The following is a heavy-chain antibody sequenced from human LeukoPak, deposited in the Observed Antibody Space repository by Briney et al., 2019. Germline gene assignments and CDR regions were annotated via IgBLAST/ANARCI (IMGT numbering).Heavy chain of an antibody. D-gene: IGHD3-10*01. J-gene: IGHJ4*02. CDR2: INSGGST. Sequence: PGGSLRLSCAASGFTVSSNYMSWVRQAPGQGLEWVSVINSGGSTHYADSVKGRFTISRDNSKNTLYLQMNSLRAEDTAVYYCARDLYYYGSGSDNFLYYWGQGTLVTVSS. CDR1: GFTVSSNY. V-gene: IGHV3-53*01. CDR3: ARDLYYYGSGSDNFLYY.